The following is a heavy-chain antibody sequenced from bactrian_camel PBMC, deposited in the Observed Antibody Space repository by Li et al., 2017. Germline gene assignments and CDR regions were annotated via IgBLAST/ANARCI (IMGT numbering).Heavy chain of an antibody. CDR1: GNMYGCLG. V-gene: IGHV3S54*01. D-gene: IGHD5*01. CDR3: AARQPCRVWLGYEDPGEYNI. CDR2: IATGSGNT. Sequence: HVQLVESGGGSVQAGGSLRLSCAVSGNMYGCLGMAWFRKAPGKEREGVARIATGSGNTYYADSVKGRFTISQDNAKNTVYLQMNSLKPEDTAMYYCAARQPCRVWLGYEDPGEYNIWGQGTQVTIS. J-gene: IGHJ4*01.